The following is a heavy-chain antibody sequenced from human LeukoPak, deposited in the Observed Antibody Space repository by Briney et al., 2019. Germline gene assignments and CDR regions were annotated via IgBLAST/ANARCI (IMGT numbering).Heavy chain of an antibody. J-gene: IGHJ4*02. CDR3: AKDIGIAAAGPRLGFDY. CDR1: GFTFSSYG. CDR2: ISYDGSNK. V-gene: IGHV3-30*18. D-gene: IGHD6-13*01. Sequence: PGGSLRLSCAASGFTFSSYGMHWVRQAPGKGLEWVAVISYDGSNKYYADSVKGRFTISRDNSKNTLYLQMNSLRAEDTAVYYCAKDIGIAAAGPRLGFDYWGQGTLVTVSS.